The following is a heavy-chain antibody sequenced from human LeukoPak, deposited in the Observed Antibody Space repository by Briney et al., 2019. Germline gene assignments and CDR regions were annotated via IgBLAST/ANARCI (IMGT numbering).Heavy chain of an antibody. CDR1: GYTFSIYN. CDR2: INPSGGT. CDR3: AREGVAGTGLDY. Sequence: ASVKVSCKASGYTFSIYNMHWVRQAPGQGLEWMGIINPSGGTSYAQKLQGRITMTRDTSTSTLLMELSSLRSEDTAVYYCAREGVAGTGLDYWGQGTLVTVSS. V-gene: IGHV1-46*01. J-gene: IGHJ4*02. D-gene: IGHD6-13*01.